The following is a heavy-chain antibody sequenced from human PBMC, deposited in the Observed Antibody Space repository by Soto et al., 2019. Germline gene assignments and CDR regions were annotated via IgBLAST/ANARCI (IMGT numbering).Heavy chain of an antibody. D-gene: IGHD4-17*01. Sequence: QVQLVQSGAEVKKPGSSVKVSCKASGGTFSSYTISWVRQAPGQGLEWMGRIIPILGIANYAQKFQGRVTITADKSTSTASMDLRSLRSGEAAVDYCARALDYGGTSDYWGQGTLVTVSS. CDR2: IIPILGIA. CDR3: ARALDYGGTSDY. J-gene: IGHJ4*02. V-gene: IGHV1-69*02. CDR1: GGTFSSYT.